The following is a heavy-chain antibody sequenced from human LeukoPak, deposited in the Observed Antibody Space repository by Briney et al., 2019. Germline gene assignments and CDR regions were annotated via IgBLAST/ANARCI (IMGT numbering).Heavy chain of an antibody. Sequence: GGSLRVSCAAPGVTFDDYAMHSVRQAPGKGLEWVSLISGDGGSTYYADSVKGRFTISRDNSKNSLYLQMNSLRTEDTALYYCAKRGGYDYPLYYYYYMDVWGKGTTVTVS. CDR2: ISGDGGST. J-gene: IGHJ6*03. D-gene: IGHD5-12*01. CDR3: AKRGGYDYPLYYYYYMDV. CDR1: GVTFDDYA. V-gene: IGHV3-43*02.